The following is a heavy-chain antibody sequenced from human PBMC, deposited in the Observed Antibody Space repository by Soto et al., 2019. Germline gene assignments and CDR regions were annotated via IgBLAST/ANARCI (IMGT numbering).Heavy chain of an antibody. CDR2: ISAYNGNT. CDR3: ARASYEQTYYYYYGMDV. J-gene: IGHJ6*02. D-gene: IGHD5-12*01. Sequence: QVQLVQSGAEVKKPGASVKVSCKASGYTFTSYGISWVRQAPGQGLEWMGWISAYNGNTNYAQKLQSRVTMTTDTSTSTAYMELRSLRSDDTAVYYCARASYEQTYYYYYGMDVWGQGTTVTVSS. CDR1: GYTFTSYG. V-gene: IGHV1-18*01.